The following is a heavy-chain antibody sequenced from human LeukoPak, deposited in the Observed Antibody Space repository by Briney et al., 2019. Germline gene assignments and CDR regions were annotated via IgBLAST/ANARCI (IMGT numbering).Heavy chain of an antibody. V-gene: IGHV3-74*01. CDR3: AREDCSGGSCYLHH. Sequence: GGSLRLSCAASGFTFSSYWMHWVRQAPGKGLVWVSRINSDGRTTTYADSVKGRFTISRDNAKNTLYLQMNSLRAEDTAVYYCAREDCSGGSCYLHHWGQGTLVTVSS. CDR1: GFTFSSYW. CDR2: INSDGRTT. D-gene: IGHD2-15*01. J-gene: IGHJ1*01.